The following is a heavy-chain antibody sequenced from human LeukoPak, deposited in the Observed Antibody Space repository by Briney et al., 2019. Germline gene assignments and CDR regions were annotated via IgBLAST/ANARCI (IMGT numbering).Heavy chain of an antibody. CDR2: IYPGDSDT. CDR3: ARAVTEYYFDY. CDR1: GYVYTTYW. J-gene: IGHJ4*02. V-gene: IGHV5-51*01. D-gene: IGHD4-17*01. Sequence: GESLKISCKGSGYVYTTYWIGWVRQMPGKGLEWMGIIYPGDSDTKYSPSFQGQVTISADKSISTAYLQWSSLKASDTAMYYCARAVTEYYFDYWGQGTLVTVSS.